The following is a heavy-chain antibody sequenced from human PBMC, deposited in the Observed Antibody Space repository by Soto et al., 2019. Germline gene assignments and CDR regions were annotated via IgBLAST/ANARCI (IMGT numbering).Heavy chain of an antibody. CDR3: ARDLRYDSSGYSWAYFDY. V-gene: IGHV4-30-2*01. CDR1: GGSISSGGYS. Sequence: QLQLQESGSGLVKPSQTLSLTCAVSGGSISSGGYSWSWIRQPPGKGLEWIGYIYHSGSTYYNPSLKSRVTISVDRSKNQFSLKLSSVTAADTAVYYCARDLRYDSSGYSWAYFDYWGQGTLVTVSS. D-gene: IGHD3-22*01. J-gene: IGHJ4*02. CDR2: IYHSGST.